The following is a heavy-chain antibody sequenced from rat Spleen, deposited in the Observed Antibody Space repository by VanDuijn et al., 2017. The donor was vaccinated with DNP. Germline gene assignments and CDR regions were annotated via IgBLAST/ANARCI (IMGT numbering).Heavy chain of an antibody. Sequence: QVQLKESGPGLVQPSQTLSLTCTVSGFSLTSYGVRWVRQPPGKGLEWIAGISRGGSTNYNSALKSRLSISRDTSKSQVFLKMNSLQTEDTAIYFCTRDDTIAAIWYCGQGVMVTVSS. CDR1: GFSLTSYG. D-gene: IGHD1-2*01. V-gene: IGHV2S12*01. CDR2: ISRGGST. J-gene: IGHJ2*01. CDR3: TRDDTIAAIWY.